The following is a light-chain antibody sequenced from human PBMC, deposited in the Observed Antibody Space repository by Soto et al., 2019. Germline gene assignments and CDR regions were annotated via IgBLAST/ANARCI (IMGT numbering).Light chain of an antibody. CDR3: MQALRSPT. V-gene: IGKV2-28*01. CDR2: LGS. Sequence: DLVMTQSPLSLPVTPGEPASISCRSSQSLLHSNGYNYLDWYLQKPGQSPQLLIYLGSNRASGVPDRFSGSGSGTDFTLKISRVEAEDVGVYYCMQALRSPTFGGGTKVEIK. CDR1: QSLLHSNGYNY. J-gene: IGKJ4*01.